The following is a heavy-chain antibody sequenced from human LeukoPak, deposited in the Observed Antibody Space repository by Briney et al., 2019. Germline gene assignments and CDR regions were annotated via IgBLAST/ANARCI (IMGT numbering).Heavy chain of an antibody. CDR3: AKRPDRSYYDRTGYYYFDY. J-gene: IGHJ4*02. D-gene: IGHD3-22*01. CDR2: IGGLGGST. CDR1: GFTFSSYA. Sequence: GGSLRLSGAASGFTFSSYAMSWVRQAPGPGLEWVSSIGGLGGSTFYAVSVKGRFTISRDNSKNTLYLQMNSLRAEDTAVYYCAKRPDRSYYDRTGYYYFDYWGQGTLVTVSS. V-gene: IGHV3-23*01.